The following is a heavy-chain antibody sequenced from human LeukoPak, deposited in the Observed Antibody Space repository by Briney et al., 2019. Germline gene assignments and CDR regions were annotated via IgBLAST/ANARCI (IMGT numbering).Heavy chain of an antibody. V-gene: IGHV4-39*07. CDR3: ARGDIYYNSSGSPLINVFNI. Sequence: SETLSLTCTVSGGSISSSSYYWGWIRQPPGKGLEWIGSIYHSGSTYYNPSLKSRVTISVDTSKNQFSLKLSSVTAADTAVYYCARGDIYYNSSGSPLINVFNIGAKG. J-gene: IGHJ3*02. CDR2: IYHSGST. CDR1: GGSISSSSYY. D-gene: IGHD3-22*01.